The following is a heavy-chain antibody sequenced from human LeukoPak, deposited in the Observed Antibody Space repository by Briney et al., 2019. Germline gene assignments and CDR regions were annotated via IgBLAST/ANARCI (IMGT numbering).Heavy chain of an antibody. CDR1: GYTFTSYG. CDR3: ARPSFHCSSTSCYTGYGMDV. Sequence: GASVKVSCKASGYTFTSYGISWVRQAPGQGLEWMGWISAYNGNTNYAQKLQGRVTMTTDTSTSTAYMELRSLRSDDTAVYYCARPSFHCSSTSCYTGYGMDVWGQGTTVTVFS. V-gene: IGHV1-18*01. D-gene: IGHD2-2*02. CDR2: ISAYNGNT. J-gene: IGHJ6*02.